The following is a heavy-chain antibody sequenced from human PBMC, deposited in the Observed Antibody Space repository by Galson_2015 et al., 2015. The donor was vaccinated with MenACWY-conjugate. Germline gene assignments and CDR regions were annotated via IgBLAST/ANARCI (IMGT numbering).Heavy chain of an antibody. CDR1: GFPFSAYA. V-gene: IGHV3-23*01. CDR2: ISRSGDNT. J-gene: IGHJ4*02. D-gene: IGHD1-1*01. CDR3: VKEILLEP. Sequence: SLRLSCAASGFPFSAYAMSWVRQAPGKGLEWVSAISRSGDNTYYADSVKGRFTISRDNSKNTLFLQMNSLRAEDTALYYCVKEILLEPWGQGTLVTVAS.